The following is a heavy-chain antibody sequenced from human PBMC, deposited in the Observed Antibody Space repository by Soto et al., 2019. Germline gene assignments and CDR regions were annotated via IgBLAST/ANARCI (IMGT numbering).Heavy chain of an antibody. CDR3: ARHAPPLHSSGWPQNYYYYYYGMDV. D-gene: IGHD6-19*01. Sequence: GESLKISCKGSGYSFTSYWIGWVRQMPGKGLEWMGIIYPGDSDTRYSPSFQGQVTISADKSISTAYLQWSSLKASDTAMYYCARHAPPLHSSGWPQNYYYYYYGMDVWGQGTTVTVSS. CDR1: GYSFTSYW. CDR2: IYPGDSDT. J-gene: IGHJ6*02. V-gene: IGHV5-51*01.